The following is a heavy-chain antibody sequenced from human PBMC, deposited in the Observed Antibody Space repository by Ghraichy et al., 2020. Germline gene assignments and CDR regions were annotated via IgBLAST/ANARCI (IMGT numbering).Heavy chain of an antibody. V-gene: IGHV3-21*01. CDR3: TRPTIIDYGDFRE. D-gene: IGHD4-17*01. J-gene: IGHJ4*02. CDR1: GFTFSHYN. CDR2: ISGRTNNYL. Sequence: ETLSLTCVGSGFTFSHYNMHWVRQAPGKGLEWVSSISGRTNNYLHYGDSVKGRFTISRDDAKNSLFLDMNSLRADDTAVYFCTRPTIIDYGDFREWDRGTLVTVSS.